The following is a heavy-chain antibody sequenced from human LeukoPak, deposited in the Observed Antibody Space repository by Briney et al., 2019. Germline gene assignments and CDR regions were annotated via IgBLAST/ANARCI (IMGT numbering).Heavy chain of an antibody. Sequence: GGSLRLSCAASGFTFSSYGMHWVRQAPGKGLEWVAFIRYDGSNKYYADSVKGRFTISRDNSKNTLYLQMNSLRAEDTAVYYCANLLAAAALGHRDPGWGQGTLVTVSS. CDR2: IRYDGSNK. V-gene: IGHV3-30*02. D-gene: IGHD6-25*01. CDR3: ANLLAAAALGHRDPG. J-gene: IGHJ4*02. CDR1: GFTFSSYG.